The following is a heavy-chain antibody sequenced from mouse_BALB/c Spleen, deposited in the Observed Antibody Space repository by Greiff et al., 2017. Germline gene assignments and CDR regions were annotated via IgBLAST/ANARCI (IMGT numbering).Heavy chain of an antibody. V-gene: IGHV5-12-2*01. J-gene: IGHJ2*01. CDR1: GFTFSSYT. D-gene: IGHD3-1*01. CDR3: ARQGLYGRYYFDY. Sequence: EVKLMESGGGLVQPGGSLKLSCAASGFTFSSYTMSWVRQTPEKRLEWVAYISNGGGSTYYPDTVKGRFTISRDNAKNTLYLQMSSLKSEDTAMYYCARQGLYGRYYFDYWGQGTTLTVSS. CDR2: ISNGGGST.